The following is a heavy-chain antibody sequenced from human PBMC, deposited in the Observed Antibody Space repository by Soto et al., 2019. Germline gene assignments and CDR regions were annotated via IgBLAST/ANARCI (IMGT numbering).Heavy chain of an antibody. CDR1: GITFSNAW. Sequence: EVQLVESGGGLVKPGGSLRVSCAASGITFSNAWMTWVRQAPGKGLEWVGRIKSKIDGGTTDYGVPVKGRFTISRDDSKTTLYLQMNSLKTEDTAVYYCTTGRYSSSLYFDSWGQGTLVTVSS. J-gene: IGHJ4*02. CDR3: TTGRYSSSLYFDS. V-gene: IGHV3-15*01. CDR2: IKSKIDGGTT. D-gene: IGHD6-6*01.